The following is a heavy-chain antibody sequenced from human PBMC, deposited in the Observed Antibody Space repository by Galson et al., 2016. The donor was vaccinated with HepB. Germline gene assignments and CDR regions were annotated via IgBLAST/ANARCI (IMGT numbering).Heavy chain of an antibody. V-gene: IGHV3-30-3*01. Sequence: SLRLSCAASGFTLSKYHMHWVRQAPGKGLEWVALSFHDEDYTYYPDSVKGRFTISRDNTKGTVYLHMNSLRDEDTAGHYCTREANDALDIWGQGTMVTVSS. D-gene: IGHD1-26*01. J-gene: IGHJ3*02. CDR1: GFTLSKYH. CDR2: SFHDEDYT. CDR3: TREANDALDI.